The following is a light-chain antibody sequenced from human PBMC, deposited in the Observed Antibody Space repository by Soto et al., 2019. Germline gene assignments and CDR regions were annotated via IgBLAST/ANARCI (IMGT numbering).Light chain of an antibody. CDR3: SSYTSSSTVV. V-gene: IGLV2-14*01. CDR1: SSDVGGYNY. Sequence: QSVLTQPASVSGSPGQSITISCSGASSDVGGYNYVSWYQQYPGKAPKLMIYEVSNRPSGVSNRFSGSKSANTASLTISGLQAEDEADYYCSSYTSSSTVVFGGGTKVTVL. CDR2: EVS. J-gene: IGLJ3*02.